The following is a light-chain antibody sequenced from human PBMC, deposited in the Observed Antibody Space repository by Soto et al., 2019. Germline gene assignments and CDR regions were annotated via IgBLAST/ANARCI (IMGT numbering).Light chain of an antibody. J-gene: IGKJ2*02. CDR1: QSVSSY. CDR3: QQYGAYPCT. CDR2: DAS. Sequence: EIVMTQSPSTLSASAGEKATITCRASQSVSSYLAWYQQKPGKAPKLLIYDASTLESGVPSGFSGSGSGTEFTLTINSLQPDDFATYYCQQYGAYPCTFGHGT. V-gene: IGKV1-5*01.